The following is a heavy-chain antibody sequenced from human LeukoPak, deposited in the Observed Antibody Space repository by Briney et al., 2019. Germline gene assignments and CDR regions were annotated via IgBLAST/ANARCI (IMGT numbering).Heavy chain of an antibody. D-gene: IGHD1-26*01. J-gene: IGHJ6*02. CDR3: ARHPHPGAPTPYYYYGMDV. CDR1: GFTVSSNY. CDR2: INHSGST. Sequence: PGGSLRLSCAASGFTVSSNYMSWVRQAPGKGLEWIGEINHSGSTNYNPSLKSRVTISVDTSKNQFSLKLSSVTAADTAMYYCARHPHPGAPTPYYYYGMDVWGQGTTVTVSS. V-gene: IGHV4-34*01.